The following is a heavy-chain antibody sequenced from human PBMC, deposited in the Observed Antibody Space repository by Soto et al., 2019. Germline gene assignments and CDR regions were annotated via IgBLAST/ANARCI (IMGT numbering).Heavy chain of an antibody. J-gene: IGHJ4*02. CDR1: GFTFSNYD. CDR2: IGTAGDT. D-gene: IGHD5-12*01. V-gene: IGHV3-13*01. CDR3: ESALPGYRGYEFDY. Sequence: EVQLVESGGGLVQPGGSLRLSCAASGFTFSNYDIHWVRQATGKGLEWVSAIGTAGDTYYSGSVRGRFTISRENAFSSLYLQMDSLRAEDTAMYFCESALPGYRGYEFDYWGQGTLVTVSS.